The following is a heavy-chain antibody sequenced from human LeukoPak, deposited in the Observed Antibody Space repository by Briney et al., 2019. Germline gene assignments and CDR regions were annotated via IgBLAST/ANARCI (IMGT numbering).Heavy chain of an antibody. D-gene: IGHD6-13*01. V-gene: IGHV3-21*01. CDR2: ISNSSSYI. J-gene: IGHJ4*02. CDR3: ARSFLSIAAAATVY. CDR1: GFTFSSYS. Sequence: GGSLRLSCAASGFTFSSYSMNWVRQAPGKGLEWVSSISNSSSYIYYADSVKGRFTISRDNAKNSLYLQMNSLRAEDTAVYYCARSFLSIAAAATVYWGQGTLVTVSS.